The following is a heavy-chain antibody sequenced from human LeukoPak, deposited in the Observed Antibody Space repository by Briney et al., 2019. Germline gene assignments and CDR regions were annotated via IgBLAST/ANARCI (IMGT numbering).Heavy chain of an antibody. V-gene: IGHV1-8*01. J-gene: IGHJ5*02. Sequence: ASVKVSCKASGYTFTSYDINWVRQATGQGLEWMGWMNPNSGNTGYAQKFQGRVTMTRNNSISTAYMELSSLRSEDTAVYYCARVGGAAVAGTWCDWFDPWGQGTLVTVSS. CDR2: MNPNSGNT. CDR1: GYTFTSYD. CDR3: ARVGGAAVAGTWCDWFDP. D-gene: IGHD6-19*01.